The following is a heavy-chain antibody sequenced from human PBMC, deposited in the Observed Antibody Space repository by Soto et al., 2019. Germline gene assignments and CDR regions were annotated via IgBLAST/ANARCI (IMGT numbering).Heavy chain of an antibody. V-gene: IGHV1-18*01. Sequence: ASVKVSCKASGYTFTSYGISWVRQAPGQGLEWMGWISAYNGNTNYAQKLQGRVTMTTDTSTSTAYMELRSLRSDDTAVYYCAREKEGRNYYGSGSYYLPGYWGQGTLVTVSS. J-gene: IGHJ4*02. CDR2: ISAYNGNT. CDR3: AREKEGRNYYGSGSYYLPGY. CDR1: GYTFTSYG. D-gene: IGHD3-10*01.